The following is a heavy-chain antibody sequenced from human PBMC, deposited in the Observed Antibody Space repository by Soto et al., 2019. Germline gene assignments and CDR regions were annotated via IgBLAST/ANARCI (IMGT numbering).Heavy chain of an antibody. V-gene: IGHV3-74*01. CDR3: ARVVTHQYYYYYYGMDV. CDR1: GFTFSSYW. D-gene: IGHD4-4*01. J-gene: IGHJ6*02. Sequence: GGSLRLSCAASGFTFSSYWMHWVRQAPGKGLVWVSRINSDGSSTSYADSVKGRFTISRDNAKNTLYLQMNSLRAEDTAVYYCARVVTHQYYYYYYGMDVWGQGTRVTVSS. CDR2: INSDGSST.